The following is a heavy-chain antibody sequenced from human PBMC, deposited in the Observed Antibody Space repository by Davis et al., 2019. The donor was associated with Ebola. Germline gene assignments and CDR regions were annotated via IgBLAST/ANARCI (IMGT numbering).Heavy chain of an antibody. Sequence: GESLKISCAASGFTVSSNYMSWVRQAPGRGLGWVSVIYSGGSTYYADSVKGRFTISRDNAKNSLYLQMNSLRAEDTAVYYCARGIGEMATIMGSGYYYYYGMDVWGQGTTVTVSS. CDR3: ARGIGEMATIMGSGYYYYYGMDV. CDR2: IYSGGST. D-gene: IGHD5-24*01. V-gene: IGHV3-53*01. CDR1: GFTVSSNY. J-gene: IGHJ6*02.